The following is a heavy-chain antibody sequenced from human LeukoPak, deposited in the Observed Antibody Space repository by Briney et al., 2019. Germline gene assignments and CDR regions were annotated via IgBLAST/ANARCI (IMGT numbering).Heavy chain of an antibody. D-gene: IGHD3-10*01. V-gene: IGHV3-23*01. CDR2: ISGSGGST. CDR3: AKVVRGVLLTGAFDI. Sequence: PGGSLRLSCAASGFTFSSYAMSWVRQAPGKGLEWVSAISGSGGSTYYADSVKGRSTISRDNSKNTLYLQMNSLRAEDTAVYYCAKVVRGVLLTGAFDIWGQGTMVTVSS. J-gene: IGHJ3*02. CDR1: GFTFSSYA.